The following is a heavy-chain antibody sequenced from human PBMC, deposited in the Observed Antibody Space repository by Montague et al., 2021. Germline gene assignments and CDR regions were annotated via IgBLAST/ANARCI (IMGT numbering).Heavy chain of an antibody. CDR1: GFTFNSYW. CDR2: IHHDGRST. J-gene: IGHJ5*02. V-gene: IGHV3-74*01. Sequence: SLRLSFSASGFTFNSYWMYWVRQAPGKGLVWVSHIHHDGRSTTYADSVKGLFTISRDNAKNTLYLQMNSLRAEDTAVYYCAKWYTEDSWGQGTLVTVSS. CDR3: AKWYTEDS. D-gene: IGHD1-1*01.